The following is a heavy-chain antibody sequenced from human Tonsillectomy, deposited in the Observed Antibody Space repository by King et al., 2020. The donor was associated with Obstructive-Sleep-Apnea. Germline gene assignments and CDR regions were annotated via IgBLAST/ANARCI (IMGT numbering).Heavy chain of an antibody. Sequence: VQLVESGGGLVQPGRSLRLSCAASGFTFDDYAMHWVRQAPGKGLEWVSGISWNSGSIGYADSVKGRFTISRDNAKNSLYLQMNSLRAEDTALYYCAKDMPRYCSSTSCYSDAFDIWGQGTMVTVSS. D-gene: IGHD2-2*01. CDR1: GFTFDDYA. J-gene: IGHJ3*02. V-gene: IGHV3-9*01. CDR3: AKDMPRYCSSTSCYSDAFDI. CDR2: ISWNSGSI.